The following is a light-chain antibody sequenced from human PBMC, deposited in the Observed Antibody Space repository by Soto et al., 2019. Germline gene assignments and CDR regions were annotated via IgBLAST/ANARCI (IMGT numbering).Light chain of an antibody. CDR1: TGAVTSGHY. V-gene: IGLV7-46*01. Sequence: QTVVTQEPSLTVSPGGTVTLTCDSSTGAVTSGHYPYWFQQKPGQAPRTLIYDTSNKHSWTPARFSGSLLGGKAALTLSGAQPEDEAEYYCLVAYDGAFFFGTGTKLTVL. CDR3: LVAYDGAFF. CDR2: DTS. J-gene: IGLJ1*01.